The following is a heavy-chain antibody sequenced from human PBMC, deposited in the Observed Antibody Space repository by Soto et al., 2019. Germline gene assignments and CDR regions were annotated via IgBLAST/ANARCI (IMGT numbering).Heavy chain of an antibody. CDR3: ARLSYMDV. J-gene: IGHJ6*03. Sequence: SETLSLTCTVSGGSISSYYWSWIRQPPGKGLEWIGYIYYSGSTNYNPSLKSRVTISVDTSKNQFSLKLSSVTAADTAVYYCARLSYMDVWGKGTTVTVSS. CDR2: IYYSGST. CDR1: GGSISSYY. D-gene: IGHD3-16*02. V-gene: IGHV4-59*01.